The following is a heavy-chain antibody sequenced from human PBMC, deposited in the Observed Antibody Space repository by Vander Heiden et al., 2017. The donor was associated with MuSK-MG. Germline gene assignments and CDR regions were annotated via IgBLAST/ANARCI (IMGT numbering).Heavy chain of an antibody. D-gene: IGHD2-2*01. CDR1: VFTFSSYW. CDR2: IKQEGSEK. J-gene: IGHJ4*02. V-gene: IGHV3-7*01. Sequence: EVQLVESGGGLVQPGGSLRLPCAASVFTFSSYWMSWVSQAPGKGVEWVANIKQEGSEKYYVDSVKGRFTISRDNAKNSLYLQMNSLRVEDTAVYYCARDLSRNGPNGYWGQGTLVTVSS. CDR3: ARDLSRNGPNGY.